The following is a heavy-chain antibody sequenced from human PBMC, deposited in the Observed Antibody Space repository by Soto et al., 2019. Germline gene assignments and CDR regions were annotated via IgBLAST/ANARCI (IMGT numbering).Heavy chain of an antibody. J-gene: IGHJ3*02. CDR3: ARGKFYAFDI. CDR1: GVSISIPNW. CDR2: IDHSGTT. V-gene: IGHV4-4*02. Sequence: SETLSLTCAVSGVSISIPNWWAWVRQAPGKGLEWIGEIDHSGTTNYNPSLNSRVTISLDRSKNQFSLRLSSVAAADTAVYFCARGKFYAFDIWGHGTMVTVSS.